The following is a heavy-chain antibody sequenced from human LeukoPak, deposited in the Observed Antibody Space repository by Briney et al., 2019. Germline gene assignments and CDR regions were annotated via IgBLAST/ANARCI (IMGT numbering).Heavy chain of an antibody. CDR1: GITLSNYG. CDR2: ISGSGGNT. D-gene: IGHD3-10*01. V-gene: IGHV3-23*01. Sequence: GGSLRLSRAVSGITLSNYGMSWVRQVPGKGLEWVSGISGSGGNTYYADSVKGRFTISRDNSKNTLYLQMNSLRAEDTAVYFCAKRGVVIRVFLVGFHKEASYFDSWGQGALVTVSS. J-gene: IGHJ4*02. CDR3: AKRGVVIRVFLVGFHKEASYFDS.